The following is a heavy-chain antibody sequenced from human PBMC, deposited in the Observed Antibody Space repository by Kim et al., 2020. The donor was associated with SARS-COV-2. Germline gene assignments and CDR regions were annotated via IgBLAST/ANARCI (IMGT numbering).Heavy chain of an antibody. CDR3: VKDVSSGTYSEYFQH. Sequence: GGSLRLSCAATDFLFDDYAMHWVRQAPGKGLAWVSGTSWIGDYIDYADSVKGRFTISRDNAKNSLYLHMTSLRPEDTAIYYCVKDVSSGTYSEYFQHWG. J-gene: IGHJ1*01. D-gene: IGHD1-26*01. CDR2: TSWIGDYI. V-gene: IGHV3-9*01. CDR1: DFLFDDYA.